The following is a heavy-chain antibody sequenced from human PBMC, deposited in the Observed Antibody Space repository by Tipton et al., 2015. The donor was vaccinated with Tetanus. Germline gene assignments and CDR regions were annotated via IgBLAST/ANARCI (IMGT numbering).Heavy chain of an antibody. Sequence: TLSLTCSVSGDSISSGGYYWSWIRQHPGKGLEWIGYIYSSGTTNYNPSLRSRVTMSVDTSKNQFSLELTSVTAADTAVYYCARSYYDLLTGNYIPYYFDYWGRRSLVTVSS. J-gene: IGHJ4*02. CDR2: IYSSGTT. CDR1: GDSISSGGYY. V-gene: IGHV4-31*03. CDR3: ARSYYDLLTGNYIPYYFDY. D-gene: IGHD3-9*01.